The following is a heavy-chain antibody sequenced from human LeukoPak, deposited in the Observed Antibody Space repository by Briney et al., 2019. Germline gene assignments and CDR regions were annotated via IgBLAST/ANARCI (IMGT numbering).Heavy chain of an antibody. CDR1: GFTVSSNY. CDR3: ARGLATDS. V-gene: IGHV3-66*01. CDR2: TFPNGRT. Sequence: PGGSLRLSCAASGFTVSSNYMSWVRQAPGKGLEWVSVTFPNGRTYYIDSVKGRFTVSRDTSKNTLYLQMTSLRADDTAVYYCARGLATDSWGQGTLVIVS. J-gene: IGHJ4*02.